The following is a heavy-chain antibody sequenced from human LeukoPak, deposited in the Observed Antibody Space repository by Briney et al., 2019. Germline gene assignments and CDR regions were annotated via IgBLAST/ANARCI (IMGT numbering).Heavy chain of an antibody. CDR3: ARDRSGLDALDI. J-gene: IGHJ3*02. CDR1: GFSVSYSY. CDR2: IYSGGST. Sequence: RGSLRLSCSASGFSVSYSYMTWVRQAPGKGLEWVSIIYSGGSTFYADSVKGRFTISRDTSKNSLYLQMESLRAEDTAVYYCARDRSGLDALDIWGQGTMVTVSS. V-gene: IGHV3-53*01.